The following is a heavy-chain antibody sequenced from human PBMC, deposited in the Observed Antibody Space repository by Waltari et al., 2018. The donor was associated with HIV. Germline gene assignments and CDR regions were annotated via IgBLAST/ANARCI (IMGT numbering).Heavy chain of an antibody. V-gene: IGHV3-13*04. D-gene: IGHD6-19*01. CDR2: SGTGGDT. J-gene: IGHJ4*02. CDR1: GFTFSSYD. Sequence: VQLVESGGGLVQPGGSLRLSCAASGFTFSSYDMHWVRQAKGKVMEWCSASGTGGDTYYPGSVKGRFTISRENAKNSLYLQMNSLRAGDTAVYYCARVGSSGWFYFDYWGQGTLVTVSS. CDR3: ARVGSSGWFYFDY.